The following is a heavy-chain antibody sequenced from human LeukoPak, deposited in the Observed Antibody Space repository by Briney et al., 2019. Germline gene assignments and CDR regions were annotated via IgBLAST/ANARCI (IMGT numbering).Heavy chain of an antibody. V-gene: IGHV3-30*02. CDR3: AKKGGNYDYFDY. CDR1: GFSFNTYG. D-gene: IGHD3-3*01. CDR2: IRYDGSTK. J-gene: IGHJ4*02. Sequence: GGSLILSCAASGFSFNTYGMHWVRQAPGKGLEWVAYIRYDGSTKYYADSVRGRFTISRDNSKNTLYLEMNSLRAEDTAVFYCAKKGGNYDYFDYWGQGNLVTVSS.